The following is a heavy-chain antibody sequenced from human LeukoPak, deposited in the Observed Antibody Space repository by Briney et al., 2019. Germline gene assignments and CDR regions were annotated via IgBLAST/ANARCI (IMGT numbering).Heavy chain of an antibody. Sequence: GGSLRLSCAASGFSFSNYDMHWVRQAPGKGLEWVAVISYDGSNKYYADSVKGRFTISRDNSKNTLFLQMNSLRAEDTAVYYCAKESTMSAGSFDIWGQGTVVTVSS. V-gene: IGHV3-30*18. J-gene: IGHJ3*02. CDR2: ISYDGSNK. CDR1: GFSFSNYD. CDR3: AKESTMSAGSFDI. D-gene: IGHD5/OR15-5a*01.